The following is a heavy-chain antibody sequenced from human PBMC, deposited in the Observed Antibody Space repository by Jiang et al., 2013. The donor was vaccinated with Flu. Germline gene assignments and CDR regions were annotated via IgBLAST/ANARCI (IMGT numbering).Heavy chain of an antibody. CDR3: AKADVLRFLEWPGYFDL. J-gene: IGHJ2*01. V-gene: IGHV3-23*01. CDR2: ISGSGGST. D-gene: IGHD3-3*01. Sequence: SSYAMSWVRQAPGKGLEWVSAISGSGGSTYYADSVKGRFTISRDNSKNTLYPQMNSLRAEDTAVYYCAKADVLRFLEWPGYFDLWGRGTLVTVSS. CDR1: SSYA.